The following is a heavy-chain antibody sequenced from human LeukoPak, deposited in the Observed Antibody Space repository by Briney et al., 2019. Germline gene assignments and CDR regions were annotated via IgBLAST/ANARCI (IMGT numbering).Heavy chain of an antibody. CDR3: ARLYGSGSYFRGNWFDP. CDR1: AYSISSGFY. CDR2: IYHSGST. V-gene: IGHV4-38-2*02. J-gene: IGHJ5*02. Sequence: TSETLSLTCTVSAYSISSGFYWGWIRQPPGKGLEWIGSIYHSGSTYYNPSLKSRVTISVDTSKNQFSLKLSSVTAADTAVYYCARLYGSGSYFRGNWFDPWGQGTLVTVSS. D-gene: IGHD3-10*01.